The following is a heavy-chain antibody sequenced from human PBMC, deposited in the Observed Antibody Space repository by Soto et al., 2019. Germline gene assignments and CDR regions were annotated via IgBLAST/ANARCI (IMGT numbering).Heavy chain of an antibody. D-gene: IGHD4-17*01. V-gene: IGHV1-69*08. CDR2: IIPILGIA. CDR3: ARDSHGYGDFNYYYYYMDV. CDR1: GGTFSSYT. J-gene: IGHJ6*03. Sequence: QVQLVQSGAEVKKPGSSVKVSCKASGGTFSSYTISWVRQAPGQGLEWMGRIIPILGIANYAQKFQGRVTITADKSTSTAYMELSSLRSEDTAVDYCARDSHGYGDFNYYYYYMDVWGKGTTVTVSS.